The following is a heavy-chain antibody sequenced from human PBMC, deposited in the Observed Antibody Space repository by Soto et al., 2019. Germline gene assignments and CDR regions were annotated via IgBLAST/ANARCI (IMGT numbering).Heavy chain of an antibody. CDR3: GRVFSMKGEGAAMAMDY. D-gene: IGHD2-2*01. J-gene: IGHJ4*02. CDR1: GYTFTDYY. CDR2: INPISGGT. V-gene: IGHV1-2*02. Sequence: QVQLVQSGAEVKKPGASVKVSCKASGYTFTDYYLHWVRQAPGQGLEWMGWINPISGGTNFAQKFQGRVSMTRDTSISTGYMELSSVRSDDPAVYYCGRVFSMKGEGAAMAMDYWGPGTLVSVSS.